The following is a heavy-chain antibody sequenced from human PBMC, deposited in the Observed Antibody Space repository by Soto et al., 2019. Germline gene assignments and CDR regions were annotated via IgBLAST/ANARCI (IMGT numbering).Heavy chain of an antibody. D-gene: IGHD3-22*01. CDR3: ARALYYYDSSGFYPDAFDI. J-gene: IGHJ3*02. CDR1: GGSISSGGYS. V-gene: IGHV4-30-2*01. CDR2: IYHSGST. Sequence: QLQLQESGSGLVKPSQTLSLTCAVSGGSISSGGYSWSWIRQPPGKGLEWIGYIYHSGSTYYNPSLKSRVTISVDRSKNQFSLKLSSVTAADTAVYYCARALYYYDSSGFYPDAFDIWGQGTMVTVSS.